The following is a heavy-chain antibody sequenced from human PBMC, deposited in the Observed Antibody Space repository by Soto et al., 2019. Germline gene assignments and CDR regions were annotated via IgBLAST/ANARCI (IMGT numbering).Heavy chain of an antibody. CDR3: TTDPLGFLEWLFDY. J-gene: IGHJ4*02. D-gene: IGHD3-3*02. Sequence: GGTLRLSCAAAVFTFSNACMNWVRQAPGKGLEWVGRIKSKTDGGTTDYAAPVKGRFTISRDDSKNTLYLQMNSLKTEDTAVYYCTTDPLGFLEWLFDYCGQGTLVTVSS. V-gene: IGHV3-15*07. CDR1: VFTFSNAC. CDR2: IKSKTDGGTT.